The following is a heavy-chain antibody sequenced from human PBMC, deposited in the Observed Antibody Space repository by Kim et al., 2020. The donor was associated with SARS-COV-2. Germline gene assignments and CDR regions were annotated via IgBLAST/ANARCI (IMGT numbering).Heavy chain of an antibody. D-gene: IGHD3-22*01. J-gene: IGHJ4*02. CDR3: ASARTYYYDSSGYYQLDY. V-gene: IGHV3-30*07. Sequence: KGRFTISRDNSKNTLDLQMTSLRAEDTAVYYCASARTYYYDSSGYYQLDYWGQGTLVTVSS.